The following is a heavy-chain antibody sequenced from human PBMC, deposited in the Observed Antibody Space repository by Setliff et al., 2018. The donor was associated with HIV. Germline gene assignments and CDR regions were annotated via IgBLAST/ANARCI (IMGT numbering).Heavy chain of an antibody. V-gene: IGHV3-74*01. D-gene: IGHD6-13*01. Sequence: PGGSLRLSCAASGFALSGYWMHWVRQVPGKGLVWVSRISGDGSTIDYADSVKGRFTISRDNANNMLYLQMNSLRAEDTAVYYCARIIAGVPYWGQGTLVTVSS. CDR3: ARIIAGVPY. J-gene: IGHJ4*02. CDR1: GFALSGYW. CDR2: ISGDGSTI.